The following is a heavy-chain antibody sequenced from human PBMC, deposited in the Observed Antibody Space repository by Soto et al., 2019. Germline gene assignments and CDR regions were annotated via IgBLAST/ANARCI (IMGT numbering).Heavy chain of an antibody. V-gene: IGHV3-30*18. CDR2: ISYDGSNK. CDR1: GFTFSSYG. J-gene: IGHJ6*02. Sequence: QVQLVESGGGVVQPGRSLRLSCAASGFTFSSYGMHWVRQAPGKGLEWVAVISYDGSNKYYADSVKGRFTISRDNSKNTLYLQMNSLRAEYTAVYYCAKEGQYYDILTGYRSYYGMDVWRQGTTVTVSS. D-gene: IGHD3-9*01. CDR3: AKEGQYYDILTGYRSYYGMDV.